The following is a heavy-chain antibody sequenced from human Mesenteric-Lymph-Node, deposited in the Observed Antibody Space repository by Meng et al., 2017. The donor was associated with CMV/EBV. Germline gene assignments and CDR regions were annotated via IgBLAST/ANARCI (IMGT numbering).Heavy chain of an antibody. CDR1: GSFSSDA. Sequence: GSFSSDASTWVRQAPGQGLEWMGGIIPVFGTANYAQKFQGRVTITADESTSTAYMELSSLRSEDTAVYYCAKDSGYSGYDQPEPFDYWGQGTLVTVSS. J-gene: IGHJ4*02. CDR3: AKDSGYSGYDQPEPFDY. V-gene: IGHV1-69*01. CDR2: IIPVFGTA. D-gene: IGHD5-12*01.